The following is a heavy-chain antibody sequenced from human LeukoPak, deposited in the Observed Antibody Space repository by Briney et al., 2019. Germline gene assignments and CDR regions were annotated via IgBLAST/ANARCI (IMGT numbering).Heavy chain of an antibody. J-gene: IGHJ4*02. CDR2: INHSGST. D-gene: IGHD1-1*01. CDR1: GGSFSGYY. Sequence: SETLSLTCAVYGGSFSGYYWSWIRQPPGKGLEWIGEINHSGSTNYNPSLKSRVTISVDTSKNQFSLKLSSVTAADTAVYYCARESCNWKFDYWGQGTLVTVSS. CDR3: ARESCNWKFDY. V-gene: IGHV4-34*01.